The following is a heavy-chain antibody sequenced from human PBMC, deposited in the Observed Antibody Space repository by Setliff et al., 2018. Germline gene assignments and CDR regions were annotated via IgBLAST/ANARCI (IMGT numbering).Heavy chain of an antibody. V-gene: IGHV4-38-2*01. Sequence: SETLSLTCSVSGYSISSGYYWGWIRQPPGKGLEWIGSIYHNGNSYYNPSLKSRVTISVDTSKNQLSLKLNSVTAADTAVYYCARTYNFWSGYFDYWGQGTLVTVSS. CDR3: ARTYNFWSGYFDY. CDR2: IYHNGNS. CDR1: GYSISSGYY. J-gene: IGHJ4*02. D-gene: IGHD3-3*01.